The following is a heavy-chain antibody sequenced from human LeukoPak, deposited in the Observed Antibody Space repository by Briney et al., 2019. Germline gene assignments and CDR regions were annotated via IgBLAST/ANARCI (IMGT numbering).Heavy chain of an antibody. CDR1: GFTFSSYA. Sequence: PGGSLRLSCAASGFTFSSYAMSWVRQAPGKGLEWVSAISGSGGSTYYADSVKSRFTISSDNSKNSLLLQMNSLRAEDTAVYYCARPQPEFDAFDIWGQGTMVTVSS. J-gene: IGHJ3*02. CDR3: ARPQPEFDAFDI. D-gene: IGHD1-14*01. V-gene: IGHV3-23*01. CDR2: ISGSGGST.